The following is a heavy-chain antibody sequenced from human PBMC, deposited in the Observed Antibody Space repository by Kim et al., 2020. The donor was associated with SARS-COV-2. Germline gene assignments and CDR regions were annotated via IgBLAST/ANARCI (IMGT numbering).Heavy chain of an antibody. D-gene: IGHD3-10*01. CDR3: AKNMGYYYYYGMDV. CDR2: ISGSDGST. CDR1: GFTFSSYA. Sequence: GGSLRLSCAASGFTFSSYAMSWVRQAPGKGLEWVSAISGSDGSTYYADSVKGRFTISRDNSKNTLYLQMNSLRAEDTAVYYCAKNMGYYYYYGMDVWGQGTTVTVSS. V-gene: IGHV3-23*01. J-gene: IGHJ6*02.